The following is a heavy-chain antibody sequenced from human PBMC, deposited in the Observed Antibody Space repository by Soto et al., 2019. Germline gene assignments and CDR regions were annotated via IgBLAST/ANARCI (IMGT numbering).Heavy chain of an antibody. D-gene: IGHD2-8*01. Sequence: GGSLRLSCAASGFTFSHYAMTWVRQAPGEGPEWVSSISGGGDRTFYADSVKGRFTISRDNSKNTLSLQMDSLRADDTAVYYCGKDPNGDYWGRGTLVTVSS. V-gene: IGHV3-23*01. CDR2: ISGGGDRT. CDR3: GKDPNGDY. J-gene: IGHJ4*02. CDR1: GFTFSHYA.